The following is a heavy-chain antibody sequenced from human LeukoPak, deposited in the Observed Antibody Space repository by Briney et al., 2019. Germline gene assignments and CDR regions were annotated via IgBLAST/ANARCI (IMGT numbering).Heavy chain of an antibody. CDR3: ARAIGNSARVYNWFDP. CDR1: GGSISSGGYS. D-gene: IGHD2-2*01. V-gene: IGHV4-31*03. J-gene: IGHJ5*02. Sequence: SETLSLTCTVSGGSISSGGYSWSWIRQHPGKGLEWIGYIYYSGSTYYNPSLKSRVTISVDTSKNQLSLKLSSVTAADTAVYYCARAIGNSARVYNWFDPWGQGTLVTVSS. CDR2: IYYSGST.